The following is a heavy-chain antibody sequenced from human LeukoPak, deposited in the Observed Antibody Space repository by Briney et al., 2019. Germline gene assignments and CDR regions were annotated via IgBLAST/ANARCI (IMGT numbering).Heavy chain of an antibody. CDR2: TRNKDNSYRT. CDR1: GFTSSDHY. J-gene: IGHJ6*02. D-gene: IGHD3-3*01. CDR3: AREGRPSYDFWSGYYGYYYGMDV. V-gene: IGHV3-72*01. Sequence: GGSLRLSCAASGFTSSDHYMDWVRQAPGKGLEWVGRTRNKDNSYRTEYAASVKGRFTISRDDSKNSLYLQMNSLRAEDTAVYYCAREGRPSYDFWSGYYGYYYGMDVWGQGTTVTVSS.